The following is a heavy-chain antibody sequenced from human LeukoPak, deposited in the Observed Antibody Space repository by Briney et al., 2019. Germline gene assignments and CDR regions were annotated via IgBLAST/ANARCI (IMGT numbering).Heavy chain of an antibody. Sequence: GASVKVSCKASGYTFTGYYMHWVRQAPGQGLEWMGWINPNSGGTNYAQKFQGRVTMTRDTSISTAYMELSRLRSDDTAVYYCARDSRLVRGVPDAFDIWGQGTMVTVSS. J-gene: IGHJ3*02. D-gene: IGHD3-10*01. CDR2: INPNSGGT. V-gene: IGHV1-2*02. CDR1: GYTFTGYY. CDR3: ARDSRLVRGVPDAFDI.